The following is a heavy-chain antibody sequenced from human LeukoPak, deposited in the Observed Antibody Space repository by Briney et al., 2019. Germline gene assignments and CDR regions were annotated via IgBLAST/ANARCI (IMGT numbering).Heavy chain of an antibody. Sequence: GGSLRLSCAASGFSFRSYGMHWVRQAPGKGLEWVAIISYDGSNKYYADSVKGRFTISRDNSKNTLYLQMNSLRAEDTAVYYCAKEEYISSWYPSDYWGQGTLVTVSS. J-gene: IGHJ4*02. CDR3: AKEEYISSWYPSDY. V-gene: IGHV3-30*18. D-gene: IGHD6-13*01. CDR2: ISYDGSNK. CDR1: GFSFRSYG.